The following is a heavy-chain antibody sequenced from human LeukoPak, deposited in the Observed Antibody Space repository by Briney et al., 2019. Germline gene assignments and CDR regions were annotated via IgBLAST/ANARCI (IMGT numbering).Heavy chain of an antibody. J-gene: IGHJ6*03. CDR1: GFTFSSYG. CDR2: ISYDGSNK. CDR3: AKDPNEYSSSWYFVGNYYMDV. V-gene: IGHV3-30*18. Sequence: AGRSLRLSCAASGFTFSSYGMHWVRQAPGKGLEWVAVISYDGSNKYYADSVKGRFTISRDNSKNTLYLQMNSLRAEDTAVYYCAKDPNEYSSSWYFVGNYYMDVWGKGTTVTVSS. D-gene: IGHD6-13*01.